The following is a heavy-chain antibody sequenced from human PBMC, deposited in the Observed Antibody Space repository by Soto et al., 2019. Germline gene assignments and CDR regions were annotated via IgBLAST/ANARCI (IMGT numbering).Heavy chain of an antibody. V-gene: IGHV4-59*11. D-gene: IGHD6-19*01. CDR2: FYYSGTA. CDR1: RVSISSHY. CDR3: ATVGSGGWRYPFDC. Sequence: QVQLQESGPGLVQPSETLALTCTVSRVSISSHYWSWIRQPPGKSLEWIGHFYYSGTANYNPSLKSRVTTSVDSSKSHFSLKLSSVTAADTAVYYCATVGSGGWRYPFDCWGQGILVTAS. J-gene: IGHJ4*02.